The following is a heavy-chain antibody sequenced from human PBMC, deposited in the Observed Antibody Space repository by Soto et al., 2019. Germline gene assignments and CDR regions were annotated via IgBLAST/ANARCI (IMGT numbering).Heavy chain of an antibody. CDR1: GGSISSYY. CDR3: ARAEKATIFGVPPPASGMDV. CDR2: IYYSGST. Sequence: SETLSLTCTVSGGSISSYYWSWIRQPPGKGLEWIGYIYYSGSTYYNPSLKSRVTISVDTSKNQFSLKLSSVTAADTAVYYCARAEKATIFGVPPPASGMDVWGQGTTVTVSS. V-gene: IGHV4-59*12. D-gene: IGHD3-3*01. J-gene: IGHJ6*02.